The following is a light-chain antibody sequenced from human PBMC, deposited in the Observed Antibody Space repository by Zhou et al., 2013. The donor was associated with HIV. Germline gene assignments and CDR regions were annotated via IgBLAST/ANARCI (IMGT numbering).Light chain of an antibody. CDR1: QSISSW. Sequence: DIQLTQSPSTLSASVGDRVTITCRASQSISSWMAWYQQKPGKAPSLLIFGASTLQGGVPLRFSGNGSGTDFTLTINSLQPEDLATYYCQQSFTSPYTFGQGTKLEI. CDR3: QQSFTSPYT. V-gene: IGKV1-5*01. CDR2: GAS. J-gene: IGKJ2*01.